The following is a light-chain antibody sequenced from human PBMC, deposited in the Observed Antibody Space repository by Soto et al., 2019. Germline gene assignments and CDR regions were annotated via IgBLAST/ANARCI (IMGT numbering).Light chain of an antibody. J-gene: IGKJ1*01. V-gene: IGKV3-15*01. CDR3: QQYNNWPGT. CDR2: GAS. Sequence: EIVLTQSLGTLSVSPGKRATLSCRASQSVSSKLAWYQQKPGQAPRLLFYGASTGATGIPARFSGSGSETEFTLSISSLQSEDFAVYYCQQYNNWPGTFGQGTKVEIK. CDR1: QSVSSK.